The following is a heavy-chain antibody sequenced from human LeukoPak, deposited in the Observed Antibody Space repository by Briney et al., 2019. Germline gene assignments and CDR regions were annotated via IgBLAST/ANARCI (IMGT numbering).Heavy chain of an antibody. CDR3: ARTSYGGNDYYYYYGMDV. V-gene: IGHV5-10-1*01. CDR2: IDPSDSYT. D-gene: IGHD4-23*01. Sequence: GESLKISCKGSGYSFTSYWISWVRQMPGKGLEWMGRIDPSDSYTDYSPSFQGHVTISADKSISTAYLQWSSLKASDTAMYYCARTSYGGNDYYYYYGMDVWGQGTTVTVSS. CDR1: GYSFTSYW. J-gene: IGHJ6*02.